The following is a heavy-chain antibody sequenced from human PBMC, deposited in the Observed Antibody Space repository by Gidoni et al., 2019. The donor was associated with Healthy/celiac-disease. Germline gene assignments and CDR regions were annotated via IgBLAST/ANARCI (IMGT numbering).Heavy chain of an antibody. CDR1: GFTFSSYW. Sequence: EVQLVESGGGFVQPGGSLRLSCDASGFTFSSYWMHWVRQAPGKGLVWVSRINSDGSSTSYADSVKGRFTISRDNAKNTLYLQMNSLRAEDTAVYYCARSPDRGGWWYDPWGQGTLVTVSS. D-gene: IGHD6-19*01. J-gene: IGHJ5*02. V-gene: IGHV3-74*01. CDR2: INSDGSST. CDR3: ARSPDRGGWWYDP.